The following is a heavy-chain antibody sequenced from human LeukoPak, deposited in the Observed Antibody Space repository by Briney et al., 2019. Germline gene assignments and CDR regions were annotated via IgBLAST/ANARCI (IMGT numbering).Heavy chain of an antibody. V-gene: IGHV3-23*01. CDR3: ARVPYYYDSSGLVDY. CDR1: GFTFSSYA. D-gene: IGHD3-22*01. Sequence: PGGSLRLSCAASGFTFSSYAMSWVRQAPGKGLEWVSAISGSGGSTYYADSVKGRFTISRDNSKNTLYLQMNSLRAEDTAVYYCARVPYYYDSSGLVDYWGQGTLVTVSS. CDR2: ISGSGGST. J-gene: IGHJ4*02.